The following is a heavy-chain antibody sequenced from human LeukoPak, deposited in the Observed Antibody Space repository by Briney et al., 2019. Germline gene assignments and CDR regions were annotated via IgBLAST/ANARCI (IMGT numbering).Heavy chain of an antibody. CDR3: ARDRWSEEMDYGADDAFDI. J-gene: IGHJ3*02. CDR2: ISSSSSYI. Sequence: GGSLRLSCAASGFTFSSYSMNWVRQAPGRGLEWVSSISSSSSYIYYADSVKGRFTISRDNAKNALYLKMNSLRAEDTAVYYCARDRWSEEMDYGADDAFDIWGQGTMVTVSS. CDR1: GFTFSSYS. V-gene: IGHV3-21*01. D-gene: IGHD4-17*01.